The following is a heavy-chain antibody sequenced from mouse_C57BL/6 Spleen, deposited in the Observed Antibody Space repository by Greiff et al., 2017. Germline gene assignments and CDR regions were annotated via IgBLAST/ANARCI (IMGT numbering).Heavy chain of an antibody. CDR3: ARGVITTVVYWYFAV. CDR1: GFTFSSYG. J-gene: IGHJ1*03. CDR2: LSRGGSYT. D-gene: IGHD1-1*01. V-gene: IGHV5-6*01. Sequence: VHLVESGGDLVKPGGSLKLSCAASGFTFSSYGLSWVRQTPDTRLEWVATLSRGGSYTYYPDSVKGRFTISRDNAKNTLYLQMSSLKSEDTAMYYCARGVITTVVYWYFAVWGTVTTVTVSS.